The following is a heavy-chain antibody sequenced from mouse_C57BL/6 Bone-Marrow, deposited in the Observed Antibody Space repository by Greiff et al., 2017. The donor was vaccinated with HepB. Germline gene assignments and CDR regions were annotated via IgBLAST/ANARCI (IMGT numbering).Heavy chain of an antibody. J-gene: IGHJ4*01. CDR3: ARSSTTNGEKYYYAMDY. CDR2: IDPSDSYT. D-gene: IGHD1-1*01. CDR1: GYTFTSYW. V-gene: IGHV1-69*01. Sequence: VQLQQSGAELVMPGASVKLSCKASGYTFTSYWMHWVKQRPGQGLEWIGEIDPSDSYTNYNQKFKGKSTLTVDKSSSTAYMQLSSLTSEDSAVYYCARSSTTNGEKYYYAMDYWGQGTSVTVSS.